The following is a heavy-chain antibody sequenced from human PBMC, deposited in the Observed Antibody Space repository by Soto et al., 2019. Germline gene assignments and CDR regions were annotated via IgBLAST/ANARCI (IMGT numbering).Heavy chain of an antibody. CDR1: GFTFSSYG. J-gene: IGHJ4*02. Sequence: QVQLVESGGGVVQPGRSLRLSCAASGFTFSSYGMHWVRQAPGKGLEWVAVIWYDGSNKYYADSVKGRFTISRDNSKNTLYLQMNSLIAEDTAVYYCSRDLCISTSCYHDYWGQGTLVTVSS. CDR3: SRDLCISTSCYHDY. D-gene: IGHD2-2*01. V-gene: IGHV3-33*01. CDR2: IWYDGSNK.